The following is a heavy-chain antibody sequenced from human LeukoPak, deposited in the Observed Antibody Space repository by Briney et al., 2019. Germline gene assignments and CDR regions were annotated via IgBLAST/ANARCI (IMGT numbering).Heavy chain of an antibody. V-gene: IGHV3-30-3*01. Sequence: GGSLRLSCAASGFTFSSYAMHWVRQAPGKGLEWVAVISYDGSNKYYADSVKGRFTISRDNSKNTLYLQMNSLRAEDTALYHCARPRRYCSGGSCYSDAFDIWGQGTMVTVSS. J-gene: IGHJ3*02. CDR2: ISYDGSNK. CDR1: GFTFSSYA. CDR3: ARPRRYCSGGSCYSDAFDI. D-gene: IGHD2-15*01.